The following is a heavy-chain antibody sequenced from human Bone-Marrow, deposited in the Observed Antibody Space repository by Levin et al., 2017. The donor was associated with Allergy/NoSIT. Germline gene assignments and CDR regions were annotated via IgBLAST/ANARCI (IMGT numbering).Heavy chain of an antibody. Sequence: PGGSLRLSCKASGYTFKSHAMNWVRQAPGQGLEWMGWINTNTGNPMYAQGFTGRFVFSLDTSVSTAYVQISSLEDGDTAVYYCARGQRLNDAFDLWGQGTMVTVSS. J-gene: IGHJ3*01. CDR3: ARGQRLNDAFDL. CDR1: GYTFKSHA. CDR2: INTNTGNP. D-gene: IGHD2-21*01. V-gene: IGHV7-4-1*02.